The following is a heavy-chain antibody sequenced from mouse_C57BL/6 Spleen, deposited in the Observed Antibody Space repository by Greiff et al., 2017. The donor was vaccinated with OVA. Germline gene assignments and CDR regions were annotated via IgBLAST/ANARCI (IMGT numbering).Heavy chain of an antibody. CDR1: GFNIKDYY. CDR3: TTSYYYGSSLFFAY. D-gene: IGHD1-1*01. CDR2: IDPEDGDT. J-gene: IGHJ3*01. V-gene: IGHV14-1*01. Sequence: EVKLMESGAELVRPGASVKLSCTASGFNIKDYYMHWVKQRPEQGLEWIGRIDPEDGDTEYAPKFQGKATMTADTSSNTAYLQLSSLTSEDTAVYYCTTSYYYGSSLFFAYWGQGTLVTVSA.